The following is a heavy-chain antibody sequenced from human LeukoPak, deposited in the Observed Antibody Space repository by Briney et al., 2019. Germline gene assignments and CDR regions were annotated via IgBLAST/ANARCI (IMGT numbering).Heavy chain of an antibody. J-gene: IGHJ4*02. D-gene: IGHD3-22*01. CDR2: INQDGSEK. Sequence: PGGSLRLPCAASGFTFSSYLMSWVRQAPGKGLEWVANINQDGSEKFYVDSVKGRFTISRDNAKNSLYLQMNSLRAEDTAVYYCARDLGDTSGYYFDYWGQGTLVTVSS. CDR3: ARDLGDTSGYYFDY. CDR1: GFTFSSYL. V-gene: IGHV3-7*01.